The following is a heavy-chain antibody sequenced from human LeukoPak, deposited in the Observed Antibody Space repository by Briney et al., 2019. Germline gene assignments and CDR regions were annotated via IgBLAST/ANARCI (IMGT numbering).Heavy chain of an antibody. CDR1: GFTFSSYS. J-gene: IGHJ4*02. CDR2: ISSSGNTI. Sequence: PGGSLRLSCAASGFTFSSYSMNWVRQAPGKGLEWVSYISSSGNTIYYADSVKGRFTISRDNAKNSLYLQMNSLRAEDTAVYYCARAGGGNYYFIDYWGQGTLVTVSS. D-gene: IGHD1-26*01. CDR3: ARAGGGNYYFIDY. V-gene: IGHV3-48*04.